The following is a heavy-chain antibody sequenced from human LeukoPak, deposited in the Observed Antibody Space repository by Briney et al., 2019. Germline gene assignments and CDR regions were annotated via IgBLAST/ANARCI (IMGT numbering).Heavy chain of an antibody. CDR1: GFTFDDYA. D-gene: IGHD3-22*01. CDR3: AKDPTYYYDSSGYFTH. J-gene: IGHJ4*02. CDR2: ISWNSGSI. Sequence: GGSLRLSCAASGFTFDDYAMHWVRQAPGKGLDWVSGISWNSGSIGYADSVKGRFTISRDNAKNSLYLQLNSLRAEDTALYYCAKDPTYYYDSSGYFTHWGQGTLVTVSS. V-gene: IGHV3-9*01.